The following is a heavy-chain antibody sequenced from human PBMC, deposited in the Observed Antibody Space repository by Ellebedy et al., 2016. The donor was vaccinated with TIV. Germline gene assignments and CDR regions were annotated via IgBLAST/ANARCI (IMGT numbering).Heavy chain of an antibody. D-gene: IGHD2-21*01. V-gene: IGHV1-69*04. CDR1: GGTFSSYA. CDR2: IIPILGIA. J-gene: IGHJ4*02. Sequence: ASVKVSCKASGGTFSSYAISWVRQAPGQGLEWMGRIIPILGIANYAQKLQGRVTMTRDTSTSTVYMELSSLRSEDTAVYYCASAHIVVGSLDYWGQGTLVTVSS. CDR3: ASAHIVVGSLDY.